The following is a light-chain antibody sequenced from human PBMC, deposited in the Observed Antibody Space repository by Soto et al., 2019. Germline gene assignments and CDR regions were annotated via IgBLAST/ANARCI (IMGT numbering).Light chain of an antibody. J-gene: IGKJ4*01. CDR2: DAS. Sequence: DIQMTQSPSTLSASVGDRVTITCRASQSISSWLAWYQQKPGKAPKLLIYDASSLESGVPSRFSGSGSGTEFILTISSLQPDDFATYYCQQYNSLTFGGGTKVEIK. CDR1: QSISSW. CDR3: QQYNSLT. V-gene: IGKV1-5*01.